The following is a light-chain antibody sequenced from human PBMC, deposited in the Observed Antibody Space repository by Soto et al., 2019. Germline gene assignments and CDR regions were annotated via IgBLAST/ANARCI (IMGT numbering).Light chain of an antibody. J-gene: IGLJ1*01. CDR3: LSYTTSSTYV. CDR1: SSDVGGYNY. V-gene: IGLV2-14*03. CDR2: DVS. Sequence: QSVLTQPASVSGSPGQSITIPCTGTSSDVGGYNYVSWYQQHPGIAPKVMIYDVSFRLSGFFIRFSGSKFGNTASFTFFGLQAEDEADYYCLSYTTSSTYVFGTGTKVTVL.